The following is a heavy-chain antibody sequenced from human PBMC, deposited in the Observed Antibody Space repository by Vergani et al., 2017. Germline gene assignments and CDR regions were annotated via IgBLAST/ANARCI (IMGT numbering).Heavy chain of an antibody. CDR1: GFTFIMHA. V-gene: IGHV3-23*01. CDR2: LSASDRRT. CDR3: AKVGRSEVAGTFGAFDI. D-gene: IGHD6-19*01. J-gene: IGHJ3*02. Sequence: EVQLLESGGDLVQPGGSLRLSCAASGFTFIMHAMSWVRQAPGKGLEWVSTLSASDRRTHYADSVQGRFTISRDISKNTLFLHMNSLRPEDTAVYYSAKVGRSEVAGTFGAFDIWGQGTMVTVSS.